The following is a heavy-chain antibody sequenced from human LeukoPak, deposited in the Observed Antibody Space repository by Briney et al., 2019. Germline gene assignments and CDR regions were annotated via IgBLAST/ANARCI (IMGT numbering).Heavy chain of an antibody. J-gene: IGHJ5*02. CDR2: IHTIGST. CDR1: GGSISSYY. Sequence: SETLSLTCTVFGGSISSYYWSWIRQPAGNELEWIGRIHTIGSTNYNPSLKSRVTMSVDTSKNQFSLKLSSVTAADTAVYYCARDPIVGGIGNWFDPWGQGTLVTVSS. V-gene: IGHV4-4*07. D-gene: IGHD1-26*01. CDR3: ARDPIVGGIGNWFDP.